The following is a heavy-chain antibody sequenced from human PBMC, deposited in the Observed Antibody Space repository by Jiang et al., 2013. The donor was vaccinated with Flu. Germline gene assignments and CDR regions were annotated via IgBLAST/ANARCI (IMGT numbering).Heavy chain of an antibody. D-gene: IGHD3-3*01. J-gene: IGHJ5*02. CDR2: IYYSGST. CDR1: GGSISSYY. Sequence: PSETLSLTCTVSGGSISSYYWSWIRQPPGKGLEWIGYIYYSGSTNYNPSLKSRVTISVDTSKNQFSLKLSSVTAADTAVYYCARHEGVGYDFWSGYYIGSGWFDPWGQGTLVTVSS. CDR3: ARHEGVGYDFWSGYYIGSGWFDP. V-gene: IGHV4-59*08.